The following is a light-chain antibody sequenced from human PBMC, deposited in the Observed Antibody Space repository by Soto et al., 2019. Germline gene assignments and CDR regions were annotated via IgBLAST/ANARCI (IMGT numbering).Light chain of an antibody. CDR1: QNINWY. CDR2: EAA. CDR3: QQYNTYWT. Sequence: DIQMTQSPSTLSACVGDRVTITCRASQNINWYLAWYQQKPGKAPKLLISEAASLPRGVPSRFSGSGSGTEFTLTISSLQPDDFATYYCQQYNTYWTFGQGTKVHIK. V-gene: IGKV1-5*03. J-gene: IGKJ1*01.